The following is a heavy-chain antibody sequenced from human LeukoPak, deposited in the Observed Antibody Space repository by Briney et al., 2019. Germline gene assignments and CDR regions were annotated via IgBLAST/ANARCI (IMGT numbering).Heavy chain of an antibody. Sequence: GGSLRLSCAASGFTFSSYGMHWVRQAPGKGLEWVAVIWHDGSNKYYAVSVKGRFTISRDNSKTTLYLQMNSLRAEDTAVYYCAKDFDYWGQGTLVTVSS. CDR2: IWHDGSNK. J-gene: IGHJ4*02. V-gene: IGHV3-33*06. CDR3: AKDFDY. CDR1: GFTFSSYG.